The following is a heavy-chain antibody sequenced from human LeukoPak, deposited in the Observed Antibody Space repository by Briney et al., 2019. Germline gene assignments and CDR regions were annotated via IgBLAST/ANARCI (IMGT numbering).Heavy chain of an antibody. V-gene: IGHV3-30-3*01. J-gene: IGHJ6*02. Sequence: TGGSLRLSCAASGFSFSSYAMHWVRQAPGKGLDWVAVISYDGSNKYYADSVKGRFTISRDNSKNTLYVQMNSLRAEDTAVYYCARGSLTSHYYGMDVWGQGTTVTVSS. CDR1: GFSFSSYA. CDR3: ARGSLTSHYYGMDV. CDR2: ISYDGSNK.